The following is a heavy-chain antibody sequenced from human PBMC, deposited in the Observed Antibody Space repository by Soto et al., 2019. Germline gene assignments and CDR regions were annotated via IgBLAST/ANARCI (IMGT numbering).Heavy chain of an antibody. CDR1: GFTFSSYG. V-gene: IGHV3-30*18. J-gene: IGHJ6*02. CDR2: ISYDGSNK. Sequence: GGSLRLSCAASGFTFSSYGMHWVRQAPGKGLEWVAVISYDGSNKYYADSVKGRFTISRDNSKNTLYLQMNSLRAEDTAVYYCAKDLVTMVRGVMNDYYYGMDVWGQGTTVTVPS. CDR3: AKDLVTMVRGVMNDYYYGMDV. D-gene: IGHD3-10*01.